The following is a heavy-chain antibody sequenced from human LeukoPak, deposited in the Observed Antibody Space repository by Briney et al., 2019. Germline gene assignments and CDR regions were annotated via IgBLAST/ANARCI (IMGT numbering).Heavy chain of an antibody. D-gene: IGHD1-26*01. V-gene: IGHV1-18*01. J-gene: IGHJ5*02. CDR3: AREVGATVNWFDP. Sequence: GASVKVSCKASGYTFTSYSISWVRQAPGQGLEWMGWISAYDGNINYAQKLQGRVTMTTDTSTSTAYMELRSLRSEDTAVYYCAREVGATVNWFDPWGQGTLVTVSS. CDR1: GYTFTSYS. CDR2: ISAYDGNI.